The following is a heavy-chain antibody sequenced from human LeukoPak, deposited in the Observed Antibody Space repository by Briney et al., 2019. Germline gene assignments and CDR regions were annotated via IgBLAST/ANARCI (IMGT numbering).Heavy chain of an antibody. CDR3: AKLASEVGVTDYYYYMDV. CDR2: ISYDGSNK. V-gene: IGHV3-30*18. D-gene: IGHD1-26*01. CDR1: GVTFSSYG. J-gene: IGHJ6*03. Sequence: PGRSLRLSCAASGVTFSSYGMHWVRQAPGKGLEWVAVISYDGSNKYYADSAKGRFTISRDNSKNTLYLQMNSLRAEDTAVYYCAKLASEVGVTDYYYYMDVWGKGTTVTVSS.